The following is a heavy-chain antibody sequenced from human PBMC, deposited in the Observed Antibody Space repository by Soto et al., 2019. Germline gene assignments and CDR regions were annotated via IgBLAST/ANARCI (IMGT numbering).Heavy chain of an antibody. CDR3: ARMATFGSLNWFDP. CDR1: GYSFTNND. V-gene: IGHV1-8*01. CDR2: MNPGSGDT. D-gene: IGHD3-16*01. J-gene: IGHJ5*02. Sequence: ASVKVSCKASGYSFTNNDVSWVRQATGQGLEWMGWMNPGSGDTGYAQKFQGRVTMTRDISTATAYMELSSLRSDDTATYYCARMATFGSLNWFDPWGQGTMITVSS.